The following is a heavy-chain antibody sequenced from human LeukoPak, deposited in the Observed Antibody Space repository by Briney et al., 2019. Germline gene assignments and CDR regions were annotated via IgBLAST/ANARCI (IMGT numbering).Heavy chain of an antibody. Sequence: GGSLRLSCAASGFTFPHYSMHRVRQPPGQGLEWVSLISWDGGITYYADSVRGRFTISRDNSKNSLSLEMNSLRTEDTALYYCAKDSNTGGYSFGSWGQGTLVTVTS. J-gene: IGHJ4*02. CDR2: ISWDGGIT. CDR1: GFTFPHYS. D-gene: IGHD5-12*01. V-gene: IGHV3-43*01. CDR3: AKDSNTGGYSFGS.